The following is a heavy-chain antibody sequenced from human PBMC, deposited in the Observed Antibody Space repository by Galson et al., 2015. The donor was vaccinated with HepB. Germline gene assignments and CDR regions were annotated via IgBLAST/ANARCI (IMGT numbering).Heavy chain of an antibody. CDR1: GYIFRNYG. Sequence: SVKVSCKASGYIFRNYGISWVRQAPGQGLEWVGWISAYNGNTKYVEKFQDRVSMTTDTSTGTSYMELTSLRSDDTAVYYCGRDPRRYAAGSYIDYWGHGSLVTVSS. J-gene: IGHJ4*01. V-gene: IGHV1-18*01. CDR2: ISAYNGNT. CDR3: GRDPRRYAAGSYIDY. D-gene: IGHD3-10*01.